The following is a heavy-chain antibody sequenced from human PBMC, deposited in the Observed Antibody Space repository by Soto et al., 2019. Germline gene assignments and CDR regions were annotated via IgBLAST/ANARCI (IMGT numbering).Heavy chain of an antibody. CDR2: IHRAGVT. J-gene: IGHJ4*02. V-gene: IGHV4-4*02. D-gene: IGHD5-18*01. CDR3: AGRPEIHPR. CDR1: GGSTSSSDW. Sequence: QVHLQESGPGLVKPSETLSLTCAISGGSTSSSDWWTWVRQPPGQGLEWIGEIHRAGVTNYNSSGKSRLTISLDHSRNQCSLSLTSVTAADAAVYFCAGRPEIHPRWGQGILVPVSS.